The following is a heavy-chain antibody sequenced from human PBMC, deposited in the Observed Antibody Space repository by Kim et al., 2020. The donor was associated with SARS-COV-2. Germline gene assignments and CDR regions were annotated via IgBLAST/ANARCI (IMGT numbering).Heavy chain of an antibody. CDR1: GFTFSSYA. Sequence: GGSLRLSCAASGFTFSSYAMSWVRQAPGKGLEWVSAISGSGGSTYYADSVKGRFTISRDNSKNTLYLQMNSLRAEDTAVYYCAKGLSRTVTNSGYGMDVWGQGTTVTVSS. D-gene: IGHD4-17*01. J-gene: IGHJ6*02. CDR2: ISGSGGST. V-gene: IGHV3-23*01. CDR3: AKGLSRTVTNSGYGMDV.